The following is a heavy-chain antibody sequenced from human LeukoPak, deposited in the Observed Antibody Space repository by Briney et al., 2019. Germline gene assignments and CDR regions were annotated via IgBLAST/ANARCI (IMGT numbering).Heavy chain of an antibody. CDR2: INHSGST. CDR3: ARIVVPAAIGRVYYYGMDV. CDR1: GGSFSGYY. J-gene: IGHJ6*02. Sequence: SETLSLTCAVYGGSFSGYYWSWIRQPPGKGLEWIGEINHSGSTNYNPSLKSRVTISVDTSKNQFSLKLSSVNAADTAVYYCARIVVPAAIGRVYYYGMDVWGQGTTVTVSS. D-gene: IGHD2-2*02. V-gene: IGHV4-34*01.